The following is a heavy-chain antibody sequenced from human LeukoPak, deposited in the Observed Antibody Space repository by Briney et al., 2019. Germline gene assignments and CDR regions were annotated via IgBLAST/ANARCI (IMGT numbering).Heavy chain of an antibody. CDR2: IYTSGST. D-gene: IGHD3-22*01. J-gene: IGHJ4*02. V-gene: IGHV4-61*02. CDR1: GGSISSGSYY. CDR3: ARVTTGGYYNY. Sequence: SETLSLTCTVSGGSISSGSYYWSWIRQPAGKGLEWIGRIYTSGSTNYNPSLKSRVTISLDTSENHFSLKLSSVTAADTAVYYCARVTTGGYYNYWGQGTLVTVSS.